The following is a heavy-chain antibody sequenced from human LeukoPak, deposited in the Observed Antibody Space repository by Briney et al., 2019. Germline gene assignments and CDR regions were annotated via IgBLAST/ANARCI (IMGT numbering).Heavy chain of an antibody. CDR1: GGSISSSSYY. V-gene: IGHV4-39*01. J-gene: IGHJ6*03. D-gene: IGHD4/OR15-4a*01. CDR2: IYYSGST. CDR3: ARRKGAYSYYYYMDV. Sequence: SETLSLTCTVSGGSISSSSYYWGWIRQSPGKGLEWIGSIYYSGSTYYNPSLKSRVTISVDTSKNQFSLKLSSVTAADTAVYYCARRKGAYSYYYYMDVWGKGTPVTVSS.